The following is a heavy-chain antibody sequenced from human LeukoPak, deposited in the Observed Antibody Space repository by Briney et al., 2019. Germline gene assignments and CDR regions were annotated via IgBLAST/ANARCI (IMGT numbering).Heavy chain of an antibody. CDR1: GGSISSYY. CDR2: IYTSGST. CDR3: ARDLVNGDYNWFDP. D-gene: IGHD2-21*01. Sequence: SETLSLTCTVSGGSISSYYWSWIRQPAGKGLEWIGRIYTSGSTNYNPSLKSRVTMSVDTSKNQFSLKLSSVTAADTTVYYCARDLVNGDYNWFDPWGQGTLVTVSS. V-gene: IGHV4-4*07. J-gene: IGHJ5*02.